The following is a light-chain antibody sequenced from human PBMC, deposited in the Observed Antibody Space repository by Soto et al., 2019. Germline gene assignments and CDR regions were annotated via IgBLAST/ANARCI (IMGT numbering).Light chain of an antibody. CDR2: DAS. CDR3: QQYDNLPLT. CDR1: QDIRNF. J-gene: IGKJ4*01. V-gene: IGKV1-33*01. Sequence: DIQMTQSPSSLSASVGDRVTITCQASQDIRNFLNWYQHKPGKAPRLLIYDASNLETGVPSRFSGGGSGRGFTVTISSLQPEDFATYYCQQYDNLPLTFGGGTKVEI.